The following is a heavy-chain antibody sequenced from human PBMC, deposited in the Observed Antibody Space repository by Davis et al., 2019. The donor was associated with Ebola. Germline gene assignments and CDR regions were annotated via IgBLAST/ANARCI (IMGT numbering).Heavy chain of an antibody. V-gene: IGHV1-2*06. CDR3: ARGGIAVAATEAWFDP. Sequence: ASVKVSCKASGYTFTGYYMHWVRQAPGQGLEWMGRINPNSGGTNYAQKFQGRVTVTRDTSISTAYMELSRLRSDDTAVYYCARGGIAVAATEAWFDPWGQGTLVTVSS. D-gene: IGHD6-19*01. CDR1: GYTFTGYY. CDR2: INPNSGGT. J-gene: IGHJ5*02.